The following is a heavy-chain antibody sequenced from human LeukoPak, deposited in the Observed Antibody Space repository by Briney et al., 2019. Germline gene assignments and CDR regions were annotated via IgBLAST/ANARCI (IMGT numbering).Heavy chain of an antibody. J-gene: IGHJ3*02. CDR2: ISSSSSTI. D-gene: IGHD2-21*02. V-gene: IGHV3-48*02. Sequence: GGSLRLSCAACGFTFSSYSMNWVRQAPGKGVEWVSYISSSSSTIYYADSVKGRFTISRDNAKNSLYLQMNSLRDEDTAVYYCARDRPVVTYAFDIWGQGTMVTVSS. CDR1: GFTFSSYS. CDR3: ARDRPVVTYAFDI.